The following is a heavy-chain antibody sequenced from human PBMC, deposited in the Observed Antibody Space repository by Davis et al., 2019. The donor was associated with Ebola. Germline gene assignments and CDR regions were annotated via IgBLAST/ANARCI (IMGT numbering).Heavy chain of an antibody. CDR3: VRDWDGSGSFDY. J-gene: IGHJ4*02. V-gene: IGHV3-21*01. CDR1: GFTFTTST. D-gene: IGHD1-26*01. CDR2: VSTRSSYI. Sequence: GESLKISCVASGFTFTTSTMNWVRQAPGKGLEWVSSVSTRSSYIHYADSVKGRFTISRDNAKSSLYLQMNSLRAEDTAVYYCVRDWDGSGSFDYWGQGTLVTVSS.